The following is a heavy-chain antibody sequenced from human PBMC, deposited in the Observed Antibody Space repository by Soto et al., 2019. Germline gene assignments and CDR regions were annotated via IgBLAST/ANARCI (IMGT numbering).Heavy chain of an antibody. Sequence: PGGSLRLSCAASGFSFNDYWLSLVRQSPGKGLEWVANIKEDGSEKNYVDSVKGRFTISRDDARNSLFLQMNSLRVEDTAVYYCATEAIGNNEFDRWGQGTLVPVSS. J-gene: IGHJ4*02. D-gene: IGHD1-1*01. V-gene: IGHV3-7*01. CDR2: IKEDGSEK. CDR1: GFSFNDYW. CDR3: ATEAIGNNEFDR.